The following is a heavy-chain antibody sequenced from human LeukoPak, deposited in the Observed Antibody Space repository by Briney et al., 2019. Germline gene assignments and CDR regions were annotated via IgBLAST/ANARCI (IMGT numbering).Heavy chain of an antibody. CDR3: ARSWELGYYDSSGPFDY. Sequence: SQTLSLTCAISGDFVSSNSAAWNWIRQSPSRGLEWLGRTYYRSKWYNDYAVSVKSRITINPDTSKNQFSLQLNSVTPEDTAVYYCARSWELGYYDSSGPFDYWGQGTLVTVPS. CDR1: GDFVSSNSAA. D-gene: IGHD3-22*01. J-gene: IGHJ4*02. V-gene: IGHV6-1*01. CDR2: TYYRSKWYN.